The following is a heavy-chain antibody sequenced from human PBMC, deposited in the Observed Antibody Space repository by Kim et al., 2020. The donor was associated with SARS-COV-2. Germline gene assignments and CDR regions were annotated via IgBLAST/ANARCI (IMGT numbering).Heavy chain of an antibody. V-gene: IGHV3-11*06. J-gene: IGHJ4*02. Sequence: SVKGRFTISRDNAKNSLYLQMNSLRAEDTAVYYCARIYGSGSYSGNYFDSWGQGTLVTVSS. D-gene: IGHD3-10*01. CDR3: ARIYGSGSYSGNYFDS.